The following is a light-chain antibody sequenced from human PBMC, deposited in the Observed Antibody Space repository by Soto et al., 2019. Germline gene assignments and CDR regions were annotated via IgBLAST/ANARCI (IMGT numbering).Light chain of an antibody. CDR2: GAS. V-gene: IGKV3-15*01. CDR1: QSVSSK. J-gene: IGKJ1*01. Sequence: EIVMTQSPATLSVSPGERATLSCRASQSVSSKLAWYQQKPRQGPRLLIYGASTRATGIPARFSGSGSGTEFTLTISSLQSEDFAVYYCQHYSTWLWTFGQGTKVEIK. CDR3: QHYSTWLWT.